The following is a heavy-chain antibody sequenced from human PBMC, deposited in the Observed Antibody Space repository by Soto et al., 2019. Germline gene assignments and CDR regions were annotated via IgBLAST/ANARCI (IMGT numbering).Heavy chain of an antibody. J-gene: IGHJ4*02. CDR2: IYPGDSDT. V-gene: IGHV5-51*01. Sequence: GESLKISCQGSGYSFTGYWIGWVRQMSGEGLEWMGIIYPGDSDTRYSPSFRGQVTISVDKSLSTAYLQWSSLKASDTALYYCARGITGISHPYHFDFWGQGTLVTVSS. D-gene: IGHD1-20*01. CDR3: ARGITGISHPYHFDF. CDR1: GYSFTGYW.